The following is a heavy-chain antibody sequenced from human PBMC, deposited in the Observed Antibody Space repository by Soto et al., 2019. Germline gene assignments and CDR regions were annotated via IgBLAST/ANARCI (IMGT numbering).Heavy chain of an antibody. CDR2: IYYSGST. V-gene: IGHV4-39*01. J-gene: IGHJ2*01. CDR3: ARIKYAVAGYRWYFDL. CDR1: GGSISSSSYY. Sequence: QLQLQESGPGLVKPSETLSLTCTVSGGSISSSSYYWGWIRQPPGKGLEWIGSIYYSGSTYYNPSLKSRVTISVDTSKNQFSLKLSSVTAADTAVYYCARIKYAVAGYRWYFDLWGRGTLVTVSS. D-gene: IGHD6-19*01.